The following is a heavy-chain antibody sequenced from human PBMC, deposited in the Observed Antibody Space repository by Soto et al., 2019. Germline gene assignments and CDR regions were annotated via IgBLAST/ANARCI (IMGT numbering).Heavy chain of an antibody. D-gene: IGHD2-2*01. CDR3: ARDASYCSSTSCYEDYYYYGMDV. CDR1: GGTFSSYA. Sequence: SVKVSCKASGGTFSSYAISWVRQAPGQGLEWMGGIIPIFGTANYAQKFQGRVTITADESTSTAYMELSSLRSEDTAVYYCARDASYCSSTSCYEDYYYYGMDVWGQGTTVTVSS. J-gene: IGHJ6*02. V-gene: IGHV1-69*13. CDR2: IIPIFGTA.